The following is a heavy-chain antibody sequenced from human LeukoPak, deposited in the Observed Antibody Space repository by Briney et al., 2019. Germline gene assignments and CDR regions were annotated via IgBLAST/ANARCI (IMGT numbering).Heavy chain of an antibody. Sequence: SETLSLTCAVSGGSISSGGYSWSWIRQPPGKGLEWLGYIYHSGSTYYNPSLKSRVTISVDRSKNQFSLKLSSVTAADTAVYYCARAHSSSWTPFDYWGQGTLVTVSS. CDR2: IYHSGST. D-gene: IGHD6-13*01. J-gene: IGHJ4*02. CDR1: GGSISSGGYS. V-gene: IGHV4-30-2*01. CDR3: ARAHSSSWTPFDY.